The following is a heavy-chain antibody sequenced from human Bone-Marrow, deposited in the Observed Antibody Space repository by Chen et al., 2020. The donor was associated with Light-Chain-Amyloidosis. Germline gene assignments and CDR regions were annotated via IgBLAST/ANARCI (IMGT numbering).Heavy chain of an antibody. J-gene: IGHJ4*02. D-gene: IGHD5-12*01. Sequence: EVHLEQSGPEVKKPGESLKISCKGSGYTFPNYWIGWVRQMPGKGLEWMGVIYPDDSDARYSPSFEGQVTISADKSITTAYLQWRSLKASDTAMYYCERRRDGYNFDYWGQGTLVTVSS. V-gene: IGHV5-51*01. CDR1: GYTFPNYW. CDR3: ERRRDGYNFDY. CDR2: IYPDDSDA.